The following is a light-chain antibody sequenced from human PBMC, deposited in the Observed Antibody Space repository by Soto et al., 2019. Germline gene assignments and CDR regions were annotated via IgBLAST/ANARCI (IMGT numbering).Light chain of an antibody. CDR1: QAIRSY. V-gene: IGKV1-39*01. Sequence: DIQMTQSPSSLSASVGDRVSITCRASQAIRSYLNWYQQKPGKAPELLIYATSNLQSGAPPRFSASGSGKDLTLPISSLQPEDFATYSCQQGYSTQWTSGQGTKVAIK. J-gene: IGKJ1*01. CDR2: ATS. CDR3: QQGYSTQWT.